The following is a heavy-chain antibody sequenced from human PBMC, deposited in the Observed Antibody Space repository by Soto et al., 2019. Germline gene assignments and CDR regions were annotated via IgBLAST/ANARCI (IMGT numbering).Heavy chain of an antibody. CDR1: GVTFSDCY. CDR3: ARLGSIAAAGTPDY. Sequence: GSLRLSCVPSGVTFSDCYMCRFRQAPGKGLEWVSYISGSGSTIHDADSVKGRFTISRDNAKNSLYLQMKSLRAEDTAVYYCARLGSIAAAGTPDYWGQGTLVTASS. D-gene: IGHD6-13*01. J-gene: IGHJ4*02. V-gene: IGHV3-11*01. CDR2: ISGSGSTI.